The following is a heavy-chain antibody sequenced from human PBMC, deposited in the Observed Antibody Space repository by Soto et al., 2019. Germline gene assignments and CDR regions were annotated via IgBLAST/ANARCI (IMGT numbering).Heavy chain of an antibody. D-gene: IGHD2-15*01. CDR1: GFTFSSYA. V-gene: IGHV3-23*01. CDR3: AKCSGRWCYFDF. CDR2: ISGSGGST. Sequence: EVQLLESGGGLVQPGGSLRLSCAASGFTFSSYAMSWVRQAPGKGLEWVSAISGSGGSTYYADSVKGRFTLSRDNSKNTLYLKMHSLRGEDTAVYYCAKCSGRWCYFDFWGQGTLVTVTS. J-gene: IGHJ4*02.